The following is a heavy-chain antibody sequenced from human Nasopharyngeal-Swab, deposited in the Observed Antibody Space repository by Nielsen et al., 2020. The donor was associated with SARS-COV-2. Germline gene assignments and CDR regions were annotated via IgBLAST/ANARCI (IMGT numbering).Heavy chain of an antibody. V-gene: IGHV3-13*01. CDR3: ASGPLGAGRHDYYYYYGMDV. J-gene: IGHJ6*02. D-gene: IGHD3-3*01. Sequence: GESLKISCAASGFTFSSYDMHWVRQATGKGLEWVSAIGTAGDTYYPGSVKGRFTIPRENAKNSLYLQMNSLRAEDTAVYYCASGPLGAGRHDYYYYYGMDVWGQGTTVTVSS. CDR1: GFTFSSYD. CDR2: IGTAGDT.